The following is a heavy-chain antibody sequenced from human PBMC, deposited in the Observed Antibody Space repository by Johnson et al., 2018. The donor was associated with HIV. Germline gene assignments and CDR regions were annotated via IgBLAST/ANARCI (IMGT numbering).Heavy chain of an antibody. Sequence: QVQLVESGGGVVQPGRSLRLSCAASGFTFSSYGMHWVRQAPGKGLEWVAVISYDGSNKYYADYVKGRFTISRDNSKNTLYLQMNSLRAEDTAVYYCAKGENDYGDYGLDAFDIWGQGTMVTVSS. CDR3: AKGENDYGDYGLDAFDI. V-gene: IGHV3-30*18. D-gene: IGHD4-17*01. CDR2: ISYDGSNK. J-gene: IGHJ3*02. CDR1: GFTFSSYG.